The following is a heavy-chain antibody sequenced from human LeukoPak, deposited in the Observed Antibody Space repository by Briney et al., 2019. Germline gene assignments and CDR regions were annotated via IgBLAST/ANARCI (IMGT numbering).Heavy chain of an antibody. J-gene: IGHJ4*02. CDR1: GYTFTSYD. CDR3: TRAKEKWEEFDY. D-gene: IGHD1-26*01. Sequence: ATVKISCKASGYTFTSYDINWVRQATGQGLEWMGWMNPNSGNTGYAQKFQGRVTMTRNTSISTAYMELSSLRSEDTAVYYCTRAKEKWEEFDYWGQGTLFTVSS. V-gene: IGHV1-8*01. CDR2: MNPNSGNT.